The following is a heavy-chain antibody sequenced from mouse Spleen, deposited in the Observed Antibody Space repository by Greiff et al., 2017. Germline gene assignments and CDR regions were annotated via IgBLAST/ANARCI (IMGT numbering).Heavy chain of an antibody. CDR1: GFNIKDYH. Sequence: VQLQQSGAELVRPGASVKLSCTASGFNIKDYHMHWVKQRPEQGLEWIGRIDPEDGDTEYAPKFQGKATMTADTSSNTAYLQLSSLTSEDTAVYYCTTPIQRGAMDYWGQGTSVTVSS. J-gene: IGHJ4*01. CDR2: IDPEDGDT. V-gene: IGHV14-1*01. CDR3: TTPIQRGAMDY.